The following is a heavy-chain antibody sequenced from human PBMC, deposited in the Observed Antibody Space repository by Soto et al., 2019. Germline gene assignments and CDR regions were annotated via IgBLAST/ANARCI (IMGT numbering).Heavy chain of an antibody. CDR2: IQHSGST. V-gene: IGHV4-4*02. D-gene: IGHD6-19*01. CDR1: GASISSEQY. Sequence: QMQLQESGPGLVKASETLSLTCAVSGASISSEQYWTWVRQPPGKGLEWIGDIQHSGSTNNNPSPRSXXIXSXXTSKNQFSLHLNSVTAADTAVYYCARSFGWYAIDQWGQGTLVTVSS. J-gene: IGHJ4*02. CDR3: ARSFGWYAIDQ.